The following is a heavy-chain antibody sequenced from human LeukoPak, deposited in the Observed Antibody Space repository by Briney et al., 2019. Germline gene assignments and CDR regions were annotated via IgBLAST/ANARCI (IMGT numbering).Heavy chain of an antibody. CDR1: GFTFSTYD. CDR2: IGTAGDT. Sequence: GGSLRLSCAASGFTFSTYDFHWVRQPTGKGLEWVSAIGTAGDTYYPGSVKGRLTMSRENAKNSLYLQMNSLRAEDTAVYYCARLREAAFDIWGQGKMVTVSS. J-gene: IGHJ3*02. CDR3: ARLREAAFDI. D-gene: IGHD1-26*01. V-gene: IGHV3-13*04.